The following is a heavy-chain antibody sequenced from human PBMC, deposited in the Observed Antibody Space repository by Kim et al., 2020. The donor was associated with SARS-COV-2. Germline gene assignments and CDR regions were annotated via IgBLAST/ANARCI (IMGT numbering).Heavy chain of an antibody. Sequence: SETLSLTCTVSGGSISSSSYYWGWIRQPPGKGLEWIGSIYYSGSTYYNPSLKSRVTISVDTSKNQFSLKLSSVTAADTAVYYCARHVLLCSSTSCYPSCADYWGQGTLVTVSS. CDR3: ARHVLLCSSTSCYPSCADY. D-gene: IGHD2-2*01. CDR1: GGSISSSSYY. V-gene: IGHV4-39*01. CDR2: IYYSGST. J-gene: IGHJ4*02.